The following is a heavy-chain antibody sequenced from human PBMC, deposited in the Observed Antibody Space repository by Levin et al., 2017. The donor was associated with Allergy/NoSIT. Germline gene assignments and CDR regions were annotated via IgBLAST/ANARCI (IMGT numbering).Heavy chain of an antibody. CDR1: GYSLTDLS. D-gene: IGHD1-1*01. Sequence: ASLKVSCKVSGYSLTDLSMHWVRQAPGKGFEWMGGFDPEDRETIYARKFQGRVTMTEDTSTDTAYMELSSLRSEDTAVYYCAGLESNWDKFHFDFWGQGALVTVSS. CDR2: FDPEDRET. J-gene: IGHJ4*02. CDR3: AGLESNWDKFHFDF. V-gene: IGHV1-24*01.